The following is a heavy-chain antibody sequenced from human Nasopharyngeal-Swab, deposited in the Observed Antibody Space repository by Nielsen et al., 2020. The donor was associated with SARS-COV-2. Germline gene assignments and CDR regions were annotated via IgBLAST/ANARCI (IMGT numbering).Heavy chain of an antibody. CDR2: IYPGDSDT. V-gene: IGHV5-51*01. D-gene: IGHD3-22*01. CDR1: GCSFTNYW. J-gene: IGHJ5*02. Sequence: GESLKISCKGSGCSFTNYWIGWVRQMPGKGLEWMAIIYPGDSDTRYSPSFQGQVTISADKSISTAYLQWSSLKASDTAMYYCARRGYYDSSGFYRFDPWGQGTLVTVSS. CDR3: ARRGYYDSSGFYRFDP.